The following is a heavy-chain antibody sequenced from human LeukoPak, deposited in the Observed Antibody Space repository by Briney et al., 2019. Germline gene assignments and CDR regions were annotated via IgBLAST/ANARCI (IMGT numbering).Heavy chain of an antibody. D-gene: IGHD5-24*01. CDR1: GWTVSSNY. V-gene: IGHV3-53*04. Sequence: PGGSLRLSCAASGWTVSSNYMSWVRQAPGKGLEWVSVIYSGGSTDYADSVKGRFTTSRHNSKNTLYLQMNSLRAEDTAVYYCATPTIGTDYYYYGMYVWGQGTTVTVSS. CDR3: ATPTIGTDYYYYGMYV. CDR2: IYSGGST. J-gene: IGHJ6*02.